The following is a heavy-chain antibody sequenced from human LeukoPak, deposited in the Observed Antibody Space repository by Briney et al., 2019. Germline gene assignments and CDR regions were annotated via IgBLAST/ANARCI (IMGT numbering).Heavy chain of an antibody. Sequence: SETLSLTCTVSGVPLSGYYYWTWIRQPAGKGLEWIGRVSSSGTPEYNPSLKNRVAISVNPSESRFFLTVTSVTAADTAVYYCARSSDYGDYEYFLRWGQGTLVTVAS. D-gene: IGHD4-17*01. V-gene: IGHV4-4*07. CDR2: VSSSGTP. J-gene: IGHJ1*01. CDR1: GVPLSGYYY. CDR3: ARSSDYGDYEYFLR.